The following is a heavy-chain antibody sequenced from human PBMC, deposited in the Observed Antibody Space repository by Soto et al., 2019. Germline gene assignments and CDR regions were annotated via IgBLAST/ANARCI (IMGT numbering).Heavy chain of an antibody. CDR3: ARESSVGFLHYMDV. CDR1: GFSVSSNH. Sequence: EVQLVESGGGLVQPGGSLRLSCAASGFSVSSNHMSWARQAPGKGLEWVSVIYSGGSTYYADSVKDRFIMSRDNSKNTLYLQMNSLSVDDTAGYYCARESSVGFLHYMDVWGKGTTVTVSS. CDR2: IYSGGST. J-gene: IGHJ6*03. D-gene: IGHD1-26*01. V-gene: IGHV3-66*01.